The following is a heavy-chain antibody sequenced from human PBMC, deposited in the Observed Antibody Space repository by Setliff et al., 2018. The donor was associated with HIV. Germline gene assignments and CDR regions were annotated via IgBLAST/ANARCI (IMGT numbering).Heavy chain of an antibody. CDR1: GGTFSSYA. Sequence: VASVKVSCKVSGGTFSSYAISWVLQAPGQGLEWLGGIIPIFGTANYAQKFQGRVTITTDESTSTAYMELSSLRSEDTAVYYCARGRQQLVHGAFDIWGQGTMVTVSS. CDR3: ARGRQQLVHGAFDI. V-gene: IGHV1-69*05. D-gene: IGHD6-13*01. J-gene: IGHJ3*02. CDR2: IIPIFGTA.